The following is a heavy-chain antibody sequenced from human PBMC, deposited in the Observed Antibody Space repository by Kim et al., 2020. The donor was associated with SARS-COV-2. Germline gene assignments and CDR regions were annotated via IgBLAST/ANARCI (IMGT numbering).Heavy chain of an antibody. CDR3: ARDLEEVVVGADSYYYYGLDV. Sequence: ASVKVSCKTSGYTFTTSAIHWVRQAPGQRLEWMGWISAGNGYTKYSQKFQDRVTITRDTSASTAYMELSRLRSEDTAVYYCARDLEEVVVGADSYYYYGLDVWGQGTTVTVSS. V-gene: IGHV1-3*01. CDR2: ISAGNGYT. D-gene: IGHD2-15*01. J-gene: IGHJ6*02. CDR1: GYTFTTSA.